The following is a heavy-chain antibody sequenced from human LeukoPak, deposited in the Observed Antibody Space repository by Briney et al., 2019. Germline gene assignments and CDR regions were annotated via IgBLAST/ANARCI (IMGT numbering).Heavy chain of an antibody. CDR2: INPKKGDT. CDR1: GYTFTDYF. D-gene: IGHD3-16*01. J-gene: IGHJ5*02. CDR3: ARGYEYGWFDP. Sequence: ASVKVSCKASGYTFTDYFLHWVRQAPGRGLEWMGWINPKKGDTNYARKFQGRVTVTWDTSTTTAYMELNRLTSDDTAVYYCARGYEYGWFDPWGQGTLVTVSS. V-gene: IGHV1-2*02.